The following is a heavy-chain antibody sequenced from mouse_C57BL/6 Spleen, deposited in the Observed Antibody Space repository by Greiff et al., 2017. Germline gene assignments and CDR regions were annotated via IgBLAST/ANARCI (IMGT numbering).Heavy chain of an antibody. CDR2: IYPGDGDT. V-gene: IGHV1-80*01. CDR1: GYAFSSYW. D-gene: IGHD2-4*01. CDR3: ARRHYDYDEGYAMDD. Sequence: QVQLQQSGAELVKPGASVKISCKASGYAFSSYWMNWVKQRPGKGLEWIGQIYPGDGDTNYNGKFKGKATLTADKSSSTAYMQLSSLTSEDSAVYFCARRHYDYDEGYAMDDWGQGTSVTVSS. J-gene: IGHJ4*01.